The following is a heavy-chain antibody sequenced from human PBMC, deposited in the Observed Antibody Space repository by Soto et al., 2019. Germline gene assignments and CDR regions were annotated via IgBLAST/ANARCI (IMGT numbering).Heavy chain of an antibody. CDR2: INPNSGGT. D-gene: IGHD2-8*01. CDR3: ARDVTRTQSCTNGVCYYHYYDMDV. CDR1: GYTFTDYY. J-gene: IGHJ6*02. V-gene: IGHV1-2*02. Sequence: QVQLVQSGAEVKKPGASLKVSCKASGYTFTDYYVHWVRQAPGQGLEWMGWINPNSGGTKTAQKFQGRVTVTRVTSISTAYMDLSRLRSDDTAVYYCARDVTRTQSCTNGVCYYHYYDMDVWGQGTMVTVSS.